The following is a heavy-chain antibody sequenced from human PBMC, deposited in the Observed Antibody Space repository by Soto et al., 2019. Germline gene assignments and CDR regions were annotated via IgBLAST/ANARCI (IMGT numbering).Heavy chain of an antibody. V-gene: IGHV3-23*01. J-gene: IGHJ4*02. CDR3: ARRGSGSYYDY. CDR2: ISGSGDST. CDR1: GFTFSNYA. D-gene: IGHD1-26*01. Sequence: EVQLLESGGGLVQPGGSLRLSCAASGFTFSNYAMNWVHQAPGKGLEWVSVISGSGDSTYYADSVKGRFTISRDNSKNTLYLQMNSLRAEDTAIYYCARRGSGSYYDYWGQGTLVTVSS.